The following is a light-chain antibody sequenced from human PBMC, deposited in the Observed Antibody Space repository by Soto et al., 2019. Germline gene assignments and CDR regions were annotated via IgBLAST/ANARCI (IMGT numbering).Light chain of an antibody. CDR2: DAS. CDR1: QSVSSY. V-gene: IGKV3-11*01. CDR3: QQYYSIPKT. J-gene: IGKJ1*01. Sequence: EIVLTQSPATLSLSPGERATLSCRASQSVSSYLAWYQQRPGQAPRLLIYDASNRATGVPARFSGSGSGTDFTLIISRLEPEDFAVYYCQQYYSIPKTFGQGTKVDIK.